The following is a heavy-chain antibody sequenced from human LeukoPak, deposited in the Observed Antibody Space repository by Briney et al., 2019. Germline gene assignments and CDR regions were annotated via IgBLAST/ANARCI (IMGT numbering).Heavy chain of an antibody. J-gene: IGHJ4*02. Sequence: GESLKISCKGSGYSFTSYWIGWVGQMPGKGLEWMGIIYPGDSDTRYSPSFQGQVTISADKSISTAYLRWSSLKASDTAMYYCARPQRGYSYGPDYWGQGTLVTVSS. CDR1: GYSFTSYW. CDR3: ARPQRGYSYGPDY. CDR2: IYPGDSDT. V-gene: IGHV5-51*01. D-gene: IGHD5-18*01.